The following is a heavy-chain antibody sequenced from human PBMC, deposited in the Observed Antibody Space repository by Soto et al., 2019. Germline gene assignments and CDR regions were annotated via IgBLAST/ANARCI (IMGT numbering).Heavy chain of an antibody. V-gene: IGHV4-59*01. CDR1: GGSISSYY. J-gene: IGHJ6*02. Sequence: SETLSLTCTVSGGSISSYYWSWIRQPPGKGLEWIGYIYYSGSTNYNPSLKSRVTISVDTSKNQFSLKPSSVTAADTAVYYCARVGDYYYYYGMDVWGQGTTVTVSS. CDR2: IYYSGST. CDR3: ARVGDYYYYYGMDV.